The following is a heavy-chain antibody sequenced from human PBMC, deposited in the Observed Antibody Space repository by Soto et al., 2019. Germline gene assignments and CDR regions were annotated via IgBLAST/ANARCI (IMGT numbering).Heavy chain of an antibody. D-gene: IGHD6-13*01. CDR3: ARVGGSSSWSSSWFDP. J-gene: IGHJ5*02. CDR2: INHSGST. Sequence: PSETLSLTCAVYGGSFSGYYWSWIRQPPGKGLEWIGEINHSGSTNYNPSLKSRVTISVDTSKNQFSLKLSSVTAADTAVYYCARVGGSSSWSSSWFDPWGQGTLVPVSS. CDR1: GGSFSGYY. V-gene: IGHV4-34*01.